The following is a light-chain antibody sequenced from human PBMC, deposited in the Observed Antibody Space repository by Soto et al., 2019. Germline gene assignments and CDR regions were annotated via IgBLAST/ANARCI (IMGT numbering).Light chain of an antibody. V-gene: IGKV2-28*01. CDR1: QSLLHSNGYNY. J-gene: IGKJ5*01. CDR2: LGS. CDR3: MQALQPLTIT. Sequence: DTVMTQSPLSLPVTPGEPASISCRSSQSLLHSNGYNYLDWYLQKPGQSPQLLIYLGSNRASGVPDRFSGSGSGTDFTLKSSRVEAEDVGVYYCMQALQPLTITFGQGTRLEIK.